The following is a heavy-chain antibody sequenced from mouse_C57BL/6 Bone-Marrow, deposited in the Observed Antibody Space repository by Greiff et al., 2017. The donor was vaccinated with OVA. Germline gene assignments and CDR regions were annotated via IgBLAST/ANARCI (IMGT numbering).Heavy chain of an antibody. Sequence: QVQLKQPGAELVKPGASVKLSCKASGYTFTSYWMHWVKQRPGQGLEWIGMIHPNSGSTNYNEKFKSKATLTVDKSSSTAYMQLSSLTSEDSAVYYCAREGNWDFDYWGQGTTLTVSS. CDR1: GYTFTSYW. J-gene: IGHJ2*01. CDR2: IHPNSGST. V-gene: IGHV1-64*01. D-gene: IGHD4-1*01. CDR3: AREGNWDFDY.